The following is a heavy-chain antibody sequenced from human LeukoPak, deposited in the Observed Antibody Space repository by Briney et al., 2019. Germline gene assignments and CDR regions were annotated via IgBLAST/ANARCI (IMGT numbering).Heavy chain of an antibody. CDR2: IRYDGSNK. D-gene: IGHD7-27*01. CDR3: ARDNWGSLDY. Sequence: GGSLRLSCAASGFTFGSYGMHWVRQAPGKGLEWVAFIRYDGSNKYYADSVKGRFTISTDNAKNTLYLQMNSLRDEDTAVYYCARDNWGSLDYWGQGTLVTVSS. V-gene: IGHV3-30*02. CDR1: GFTFGSYG. J-gene: IGHJ4*02.